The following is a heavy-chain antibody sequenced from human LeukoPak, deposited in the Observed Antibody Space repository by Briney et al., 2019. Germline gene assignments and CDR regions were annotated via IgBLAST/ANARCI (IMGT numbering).Heavy chain of an antibody. V-gene: IGHV3-30*14. CDR3: AREILYYDILTGYSTRNWFDP. D-gene: IGHD3-9*01. CDR2: ISYDGSNK. Sequence: GGSLRLSCAASGFTFSDYYMSWIRQAPGKGLEWVAVISYDGSNKYYADSVKGRFTISRDNSKNTLYLQMNSLRAEDTAVYYCAREILYYDILTGYSTRNWFDPWGQGTLVTVSS. J-gene: IGHJ5*02. CDR1: GFTFSDYY.